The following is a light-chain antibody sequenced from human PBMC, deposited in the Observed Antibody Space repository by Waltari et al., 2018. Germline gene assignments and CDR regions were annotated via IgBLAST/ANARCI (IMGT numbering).Light chain of an antibody. V-gene: IGLV1-40*01. CDR2: ANR. CDR3: QSYDSSLTGRPWV. Sequence: QSVLTQPPSVSGAPGQRVTISCTGSSPNIGAGYDVHWYQQLPGTAPKLLIYANRNRPSGVPDRFSGSKSGTSASLAITGLQPEDEADYYCQSYDSSLTGRPWVFGGGTKLTVL. CDR1: SPNIGAGYD. J-gene: IGLJ3*02.